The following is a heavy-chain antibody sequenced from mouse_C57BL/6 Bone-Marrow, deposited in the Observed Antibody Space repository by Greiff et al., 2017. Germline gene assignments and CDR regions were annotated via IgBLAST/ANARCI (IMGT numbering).Heavy chain of an antibody. V-gene: IGHV5-16*01. D-gene: IGHD1-1*01. CDR2: INHDGSTT. CDR3: ARVTTTVVATFDY. Sequence: EVQGVESEGGLVQPGSSMKLSCTASGFTFSDYYMAWVRQVPEKGLEWVANINHDGSTTNYLDSLKSRFIISRDNAKNILYLQMSSLKSEDTAAYYCARVTTTVVATFDYWGQGTTLTVSS. J-gene: IGHJ2*01. CDR1: GFTFSDYY.